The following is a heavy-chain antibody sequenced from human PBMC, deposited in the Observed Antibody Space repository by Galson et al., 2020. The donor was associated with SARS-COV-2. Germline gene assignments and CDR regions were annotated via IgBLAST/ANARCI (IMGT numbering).Heavy chain of an antibody. J-gene: IGHJ3*02. D-gene: IGHD3-22*01. Sequence: TGGSLRLSCAASGFTFSDYYMSWIRQAPGKGLEWVSYISSSSSYTNYADSVKGRFTISRDNAKNSLYLQMNSLRAEDTAVYYCARVEKVTMIVVVVGAFDIGGQGTMVTVSS. CDR1: GFTFSDYY. CDR3: ARVEKVTMIVVVVGAFDI. V-gene: IGHV3-11*06. CDR2: ISSSSSYT.